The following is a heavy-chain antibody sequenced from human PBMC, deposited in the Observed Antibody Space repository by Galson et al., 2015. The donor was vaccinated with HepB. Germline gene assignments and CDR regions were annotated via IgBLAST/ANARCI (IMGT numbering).Heavy chain of an antibody. J-gene: IGHJ4*02. CDR2: IIPIFGTA. Sequence: SVKVSCKASGGTFSSYAISWVRQAPGQGLERMGGIIPIFGTANYAQKFQGRVTITADESTSTAYMELSSLRSEDTAVYYCARDGGLYCGNYWSDYWGQGTLVTVSS. CDR1: GGTFSSYA. V-gene: IGHV1-69*13. CDR3: ARDGGLYCGNYWSDY. D-gene: IGHD1-26*01.